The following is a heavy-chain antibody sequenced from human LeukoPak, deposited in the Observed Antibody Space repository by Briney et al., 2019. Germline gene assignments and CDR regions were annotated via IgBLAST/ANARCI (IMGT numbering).Heavy chain of an antibody. CDR1: GYSFTSYW. D-gene: IGHD6-19*01. J-gene: IGHJ4*02. V-gene: IGHV5-51*01. Sequence: GQALKISCKGSGYSFTSYWIGWVRQMPGIGLEWMGIIYPGDSDSRYSPSFQGQVTISADKSISTAYLQWSSLKASDTAMYYCARQVAYTSGRTFDFWGQGTLVTVSS. CDR3: ARQVAYTSGRTFDF. CDR2: IYPGDSDS.